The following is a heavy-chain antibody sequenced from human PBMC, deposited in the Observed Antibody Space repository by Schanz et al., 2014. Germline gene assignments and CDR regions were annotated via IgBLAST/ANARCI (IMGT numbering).Heavy chain of an antibody. J-gene: IGHJ4*02. CDR1: GFTFSSYP. CDR2: ISYDGINK. CDR3: AKVREWWPYYFDY. Sequence: QVHLVESGGGVVQPGRSLRLSCAASGFTFSSYPMHWVRQAPGKGLEWVALISYDGINKYYADSVKGRFTISRDNSKNTLYLQMNSLRVEDTAVYYCAKVREWWPYYFDYWGQGTLVTVSS. D-gene: IGHD2-15*01. V-gene: IGHV3-30*04.